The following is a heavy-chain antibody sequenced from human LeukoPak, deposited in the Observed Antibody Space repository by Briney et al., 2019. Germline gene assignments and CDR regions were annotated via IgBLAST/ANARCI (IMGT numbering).Heavy chain of an antibody. Sequence: GGSLRLSCAASGFTFSSYNMNWFRQAPGKGLEWVANVKQDGSEKKYMDSVEGRFTISRDNAKNSLYLQMNSLRAEDTAVYYCARYHYGDHPFDPWGQGTLVTVSS. J-gene: IGHJ5*02. V-gene: IGHV3-7*01. CDR1: GFTFSSYN. CDR3: ARYHYGDHPFDP. CDR2: VKQDGSEK. D-gene: IGHD4-17*01.